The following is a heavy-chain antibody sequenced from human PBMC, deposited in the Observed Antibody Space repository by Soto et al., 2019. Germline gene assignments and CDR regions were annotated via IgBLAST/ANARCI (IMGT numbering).Heavy chain of an antibody. J-gene: IGHJ1*01. V-gene: IGHV2-5*02. CDR3: AHRPRYCSGGYCYSHFQN. CDR1: GVSLSTSGVG. Sequence: QITLKESGPTLVKPTQTLTLTCTFSGVSLSTSGVGVGWIRQPPGKALEWLALIYWDDDKRYSPSLKRRLTITKDTSKSQVVLTMTNMGPVDTATYNCAHRPRYCSGGYCYSHFQNWGQPTLITVSS. CDR2: IYWDDDK. D-gene: IGHD2-15*01.